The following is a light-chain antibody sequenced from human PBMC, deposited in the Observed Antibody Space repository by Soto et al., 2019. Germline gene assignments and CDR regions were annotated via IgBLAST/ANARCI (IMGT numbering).Light chain of an antibody. V-gene: IGKV3-15*01. Sequence: EIVMTQSPATLSVSPGERATLSCRASQSVSSNLAWYQQKPGQAPRLLIYGASIRATGVPARFSCSGSGTEFTLTISSLQSEDFEFYYCQQYDNWPFTFGPGTKVDIK. CDR2: GAS. CDR3: QQYDNWPFT. J-gene: IGKJ3*01. CDR1: QSVSSN.